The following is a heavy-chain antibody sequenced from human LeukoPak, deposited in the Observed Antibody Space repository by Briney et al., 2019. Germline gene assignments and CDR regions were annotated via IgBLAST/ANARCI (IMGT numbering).Heavy chain of an antibody. V-gene: IGHV3-30*02. CDR2: IRYDGSNK. CDR1: GFTFSSYG. CDR3: AKSPRREYYYMDV. Sequence: GGSLRLSCAASGFTFSSYGMHWVRQAPGKGLEWVAFIRYDGSNKYYADSVKGRFTISRDNSKNSLYLQMNSLRAEDTALYYCAKSPRREYYYMDVWGKGTTVTVSS. J-gene: IGHJ6*03.